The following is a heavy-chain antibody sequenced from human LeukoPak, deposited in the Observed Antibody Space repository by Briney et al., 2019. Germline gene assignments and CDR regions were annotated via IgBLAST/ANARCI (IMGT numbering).Heavy chain of an antibody. Sequence: GESLKISCKGSGYSFASYLIARVRQMPAKGLEWMGIIYPGDSDTRYSPSFQGQVAISADKSINTAYLQWSSLKASDTAMYYCARRTIAVGAYDYWAQGTLVTVSS. CDR1: GYSFASYL. V-gene: IGHV5-51*01. D-gene: IGHD6-19*01. CDR2: IYPGDSDT. J-gene: IGHJ4*02. CDR3: ARRTIAVGAYDY.